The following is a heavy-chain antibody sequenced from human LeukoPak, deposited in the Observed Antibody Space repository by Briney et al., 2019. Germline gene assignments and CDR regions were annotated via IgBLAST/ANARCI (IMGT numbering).Heavy chain of an antibody. CDR1: GGTFSSYA. V-gene: IGHV1-69*13. D-gene: IGHD3-22*01. CDR3: ARLAEDSSGYSYPPRYYYYMDV. Sequence: ASVKVSCKASGGTFSSYAISWVRQAPGQGLEGMGGIIPIFGTANYAQKFQGRVTITADESTSTAYMELSSLRSEDTAVYYCARLAEDSSGYSYPPRYYYYMDVWGKGTTVTVSS. CDR2: IIPIFGTA. J-gene: IGHJ6*03.